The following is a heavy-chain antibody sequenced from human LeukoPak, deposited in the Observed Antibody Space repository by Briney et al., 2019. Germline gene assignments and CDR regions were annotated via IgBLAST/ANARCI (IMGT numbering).Heavy chain of an antibody. V-gene: IGHV3-7*03. CDR1: GFTFSSYW. CDR2: IKQDGSEK. J-gene: IGHJ4*02. CDR3: ARDAPVLGVRGAAL. Sequence: GGSLRLSCAASGFTFSSYWMSWVRQAPGKGREWVANIKQDGSEKYYVDSVKGRFTISRDNAKNSLYLQMNSLRAEDTAVYYCARDAPVLGVRGAALWGQGTLVTVSS. D-gene: IGHD3-10*01.